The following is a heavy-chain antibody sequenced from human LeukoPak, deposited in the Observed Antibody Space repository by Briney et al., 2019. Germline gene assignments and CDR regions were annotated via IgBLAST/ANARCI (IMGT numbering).Heavy chain of an antibody. CDR2: INTNTGNP. Sequence: ASVKVSCKASGYTFTTSGISWVRQAPGQGLEWMGWINTNTGNPTYAQGFTGRFVFSLDTSVSTAYLQISSLKAEDTAIYYCARQGPGYCGSTSCYGVDYWGQGTLVTVSS. J-gene: IGHJ4*02. CDR3: ARQGPGYCGSTSCYGVDY. CDR1: GYTFTTSG. D-gene: IGHD2-2*01. V-gene: IGHV7-4-1*02.